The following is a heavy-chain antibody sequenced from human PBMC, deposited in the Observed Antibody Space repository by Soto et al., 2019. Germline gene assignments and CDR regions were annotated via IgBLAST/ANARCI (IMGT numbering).Heavy chain of an antibody. D-gene: IGHD4-17*01. V-gene: IGHV4-59*08. CDR3: ARRYGDCFDF. CDR2: IYYSGST. J-gene: IGHJ4*02. CDR1: GGSISSYY. Sequence: SETLSLTCTVSGGSISSYYWSWIRQPPGKGLEWIGYIYYSGSTNYNPPLKSRVTISVDTSKNQFSLKLSSVTAADTAVYYCARRYGDCFDFWGQGTLVTVSS.